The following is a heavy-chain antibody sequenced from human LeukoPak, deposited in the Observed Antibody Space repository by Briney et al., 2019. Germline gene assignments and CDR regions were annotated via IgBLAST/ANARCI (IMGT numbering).Heavy chain of an antibody. Sequence: PGGSLRLSCAASGFTFSSYAMHWVRQAPGKGLEYVSAISSNGGSTYYANSVKGRFTISRDNSKNTLYLQMNSLRVEDTAVYYCARFISLGGWGQGAPVTVSS. CDR1: GFTFSSYA. CDR3: ARFISLGG. D-gene: IGHD3-10*01. V-gene: IGHV3-64*01. CDR2: ISSNGGST. J-gene: IGHJ4*02.